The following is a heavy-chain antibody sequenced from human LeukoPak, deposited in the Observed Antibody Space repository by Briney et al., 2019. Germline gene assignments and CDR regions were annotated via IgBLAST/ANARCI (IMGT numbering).Heavy chain of an antibody. J-gene: IGHJ4*02. Sequence: SETLSLTCTVSGGSISSYYWSWIRQPAGKGLEWIGRIYTSGSTNYNPSLKSRVTMSVDTSKNQFSLKLISVTAADTAVYYCARAPPPHSGYDYFDYWGQGTLVTVSS. CDR2: IYTSGST. V-gene: IGHV4-4*07. CDR3: ARAPPPHSGYDYFDY. CDR1: GGSISSYY. D-gene: IGHD5-12*01.